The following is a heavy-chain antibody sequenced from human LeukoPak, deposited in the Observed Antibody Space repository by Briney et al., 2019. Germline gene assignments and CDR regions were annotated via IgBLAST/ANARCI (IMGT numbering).Heavy chain of an antibody. V-gene: IGHV3-30*04. Sequence: PGGSLRLSCAASGFAFSSYAMHWVRQAPGKGLEWVAVISYDGSNKYYADSVKGRFTISRDNSKNTLYLQMNSLRAEDTAVYYCARAGAARLMPVFPRFDPWGQGTLVTVSS. CDR3: ARAGAARLMPVFPRFDP. CDR2: ISYDGSNK. CDR1: GFAFSSYA. D-gene: IGHD6-6*01. J-gene: IGHJ5*02.